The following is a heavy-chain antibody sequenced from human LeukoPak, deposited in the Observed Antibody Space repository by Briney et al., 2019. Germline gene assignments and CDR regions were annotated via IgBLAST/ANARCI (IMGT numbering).Heavy chain of an antibody. CDR3: ARASQTYYDNMRGSYRPYYFDC. CDR2: VYDSGST. CDR1: GGSISTYY. Sequence: KPSETLSLTCTVSGGSISTYYWSWIRQPPGKGLEWIGYVYDSGSTSYSPSLKSRATMSVDTAKNQFSLKLSSVTAADTAVYYCARASQTYYDNMRGSYRPYYFDCWGQGTLVTVSS. V-gene: IGHV4-59*01. J-gene: IGHJ4*02. D-gene: IGHD3-16*02.